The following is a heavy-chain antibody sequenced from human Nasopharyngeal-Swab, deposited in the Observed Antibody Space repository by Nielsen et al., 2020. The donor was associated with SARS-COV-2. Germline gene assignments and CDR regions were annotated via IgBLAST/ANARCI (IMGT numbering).Heavy chain of an antibody. D-gene: IGHD3-10*01. CDR3: AKDYGSGSYDPASYMDV. CDR2: ISYDGSNK. V-gene: IGHV3-30-3*02. Sequence: WIRQPPGKGLEWVAVISYDGSNKYYADSVKGRFTISRDNSKNTLYLQMNSLRAEDTAVYYCAKDYGSGSYDPASYMDVWGKGTTVTVSS. J-gene: IGHJ6*03.